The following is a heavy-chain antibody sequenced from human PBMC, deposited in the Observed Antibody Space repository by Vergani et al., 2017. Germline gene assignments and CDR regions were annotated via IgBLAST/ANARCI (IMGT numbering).Heavy chain of an antibody. Sequence: QVQLVQSGAEVKKPGASVKVSCKASGYTFTGYYMHWVRQAPGQGLEWMGIINPSGGSTSYAQKFQGRVTMTRDTSTSTVYMELSSLRSEDTAVYYCARGGIAVAGTHYFDYWGQGTLVTVSS. CDR2: INPSGGST. V-gene: IGHV1-46*03. CDR1: GYTFTGYY. D-gene: IGHD6-19*01. CDR3: ARGGIAVAGTHYFDY. J-gene: IGHJ4*02.